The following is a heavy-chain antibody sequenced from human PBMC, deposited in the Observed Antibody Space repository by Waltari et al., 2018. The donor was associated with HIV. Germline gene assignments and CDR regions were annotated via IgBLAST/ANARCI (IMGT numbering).Heavy chain of an antibody. Sequence: EVQLVESGGGSVQPGGSLRLSCAASGFTFSSYAMNWVLQAPGKGLEWVSYISSSSTTINYADSVKGRFTISRDNAKNLLYLQMSSLRAEDTAVYFCARERFGSSYFGYWGQGTLVTVSS. D-gene: IGHD6-6*01. V-gene: IGHV3-48*04. CDR3: ARERFGSSYFGY. CDR1: GFTFSSYA. J-gene: IGHJ4*02. CDR2: ISSSSTTI.